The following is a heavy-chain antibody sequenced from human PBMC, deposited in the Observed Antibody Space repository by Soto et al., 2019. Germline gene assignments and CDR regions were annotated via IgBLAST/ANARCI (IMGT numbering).Heavy chain of an antibody. V-gene: IGHV4-59*01. Sequence: SETLSLTCTVSGGSISSYYWSWIRQPPGKGLEWIGYIYYSGSTNYNPSLKSRVTISVDTSKNQFSLKLSSVTAADTAVYYCARGGGYYYDSSGYYYVAFEIWGQGTMVTVSS. D-gene: IGHD3-22*01. CDR2: IYYSGST. J-gene: IGHJ3*02. CDR3: ARGGGYYYDSSGYYYVAFEI. CDR1: GGSISSYY.